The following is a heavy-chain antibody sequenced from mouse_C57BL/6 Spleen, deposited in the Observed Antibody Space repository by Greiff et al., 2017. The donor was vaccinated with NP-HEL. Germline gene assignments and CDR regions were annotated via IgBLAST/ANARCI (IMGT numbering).Heavy chain of an antibody. CDR2: INPGSGGT. CDR3: ARSVTGPMDY. CDR1: GYAFTNYL. D-gene: IGHD2-5*01. J-gene: IGHJ4*01. V-gene: IGHV1-54*01. Sequence: QVQLQQSGAELVRPGPSVKVSCKASGYAFTNYLIEWVKQRPGQGLEWIGVINPGSGGTNYNEKFKGKATLTADKSSSTAYMQLSSLTSEDSAVYFCARSVTGPMDYWGQGTSVTVSS.